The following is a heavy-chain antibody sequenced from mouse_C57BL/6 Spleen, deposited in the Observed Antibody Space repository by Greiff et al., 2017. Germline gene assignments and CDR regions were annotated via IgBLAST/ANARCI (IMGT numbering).Heavy chain of an antibody. Sequence: EVKLVESGGGLVKPGGSLKLSCAASGFTFSSYTMSWVRQTPEKRLEWVATISGGGGNTYYPDSVKGRFTISRDNATNTLYLQMSSLRSEDTALYYCARPYYYGSSWFYAMDYWGQGTSVTVSS. J-gene: IGHJ4*01. CDR2: ISGGGGNT. V-gene: IGHV5-9*01. D-gene: IGHD1-1*01. CDR3: ARPYYYGSSWFYAMDY. CDR1: GFTFSSYT.